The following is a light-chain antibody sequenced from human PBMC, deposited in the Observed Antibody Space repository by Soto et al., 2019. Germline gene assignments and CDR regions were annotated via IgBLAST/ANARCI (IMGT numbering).Light chain of an antibody. CDR3: HQYNNWPPRFT. CDR2: GAS. CDR1: QSVSSN. J-gene: IGKJ3*01. V-gene: IGKV3-15*01. Sequence: EIVMTQSPATLSVSPGERATLSCRASQSVSSNLAWYQQKPGQAPRLLIYGASTRATGIPARFSGSGSGTEFTLTISSLQSEDFAFYYCHQYNNWPPRFTFAPGTKVDSK.